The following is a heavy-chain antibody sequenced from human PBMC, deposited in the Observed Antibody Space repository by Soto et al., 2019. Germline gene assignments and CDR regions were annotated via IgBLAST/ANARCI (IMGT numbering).Heavy chain of an antibody. Sequence: GPSVKVSCKASGYTFTSYGISWVRQAPGQGLEWMGWISAYNGNTNYAQKLQGRVTMTTDTSTSTAYMELRSLRSDDTAVYYCAREGRYFGDYYYYYGMDVWGQGTTVTVSS. CDR1: GYTFTSYG. J-gene: IGHJ6*02. CDR2: ISAYNGNT. D-gene: IGHD1-20*01. V-gene: IGHV1-18*01. CDR3: AREGRYFGDYYYYYGMDV.